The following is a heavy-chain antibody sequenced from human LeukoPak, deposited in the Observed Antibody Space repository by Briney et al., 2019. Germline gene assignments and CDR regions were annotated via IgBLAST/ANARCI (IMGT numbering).Heavy chain of an antibody. CDR1: GYTFTVYY. Sequence: GASVKVSCKASGYTFTVYYMHWVRQAPGQGLEWMGWINPNSGGTNYAQKFQGRVAMTRDTSFSSAYMELSRLRSDDTALYYCARVLGGFSYFEYWGQGTLVTVSS. D-gene: IGHD5-12*01. V-gene: IGHV1-2*02. CDR3: ARVLGGFSYFEY. CDR2: INPNSGGT. J-gene: IGHJ4*02.